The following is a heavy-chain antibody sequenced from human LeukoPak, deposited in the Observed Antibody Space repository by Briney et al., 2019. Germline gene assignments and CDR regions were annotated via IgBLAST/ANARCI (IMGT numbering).Heavy chain of an antibody. D-gene: IGHD3-22*01. Sequence: GGSLRLSCAVSGFTFSSYSMNWVRQAPGKGLEWVSYISSSSDTIYYADSVKGRFTISRDNAKNPLYLQMNSLRAEDTAVYYCARRRPYSDNSGHAFDIWGQGTMVTVSS. CDR2: ISSSSDTI. CDR1: GFTFSSYS. J-gene: IGHJ3*02. CDR3: ARRRPYSDNSGHAFDI. V-gene: IGHV3-48*04.